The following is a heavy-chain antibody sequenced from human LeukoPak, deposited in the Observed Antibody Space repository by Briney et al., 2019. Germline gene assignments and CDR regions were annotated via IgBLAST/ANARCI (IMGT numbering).Heavy chain of an antibody. CDR2: IKQDGSEK. J-gene: IGHJ5*02. V-gene: IGHV3-7*01. CDR3: AKDLSSGWYGWFDP. D-gene: IGHD6-19*01. Sequence: GGSLRLSCAASGFTFSSYWMSWVRQAPGMGLEWVANIKQDGSEKYYVDSVKGRFTISRDNAKNSLYLQMNSLRAEDTAVYYCAKDLSSGWYGWFDPWGQGTLVTVSS. CDR1: GFTFSSYW.